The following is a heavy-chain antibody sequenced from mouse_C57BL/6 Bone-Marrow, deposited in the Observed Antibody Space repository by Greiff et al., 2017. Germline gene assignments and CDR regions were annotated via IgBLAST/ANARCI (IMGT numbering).Heavy chain of an antibody. V-gene: IGHV10-3*01. CDR1: GFTFHTYA. Sequence: DVKLVESGGGLVQPKGSLKLSCAASGFTFHTYAMHWVRQAPGKGLEWVARIRSKSSNYATYYADSVKDRFTISRDDSQSMLYLQMNNMKTEDTAMYYCVREGELGRYFDYWGQGTTLTVSS. CDR2: IRSKSSNYAT. D-gene: IGHD4-1*01. CDR3: VREGELGRYFDY. J-gene: IGHJ2*01.